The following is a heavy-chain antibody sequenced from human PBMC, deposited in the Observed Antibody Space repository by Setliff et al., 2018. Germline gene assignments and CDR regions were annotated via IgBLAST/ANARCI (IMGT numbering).Heavy chain of an antibody. Sequence: ASVKVSCKASGYTFTGYYMHWVRQAPGQGLEWMGIIDPSGDYTNYAQKFQGRVTITTDKSTSTAYMELSSLRSEDTAIYYCARGDFYYHFYMDVWGKGTTVTVSS. CDR1: GYTFTGYY. J-gene: IGHJ6*03. V-gene: IGHV1-46*01. CDR2: IDPSGDYT. CDR3: ARGDFYYHFYMDV.